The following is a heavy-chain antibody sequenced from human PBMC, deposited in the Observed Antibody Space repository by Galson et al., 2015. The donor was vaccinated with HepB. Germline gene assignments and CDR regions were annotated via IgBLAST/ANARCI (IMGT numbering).Heavy chain of an antibody. CDR1: GFTFGDYA. CDR3: TRWGYCSSTSCSPNWFDP. D-gene: IGHD2-2*01. Sequence: SLRLSCAASGFTFGDYAMSWFRQAPGKGLEWVGFIRSKAYGGTTEYAASVKGRFTISRDDSKSIAYLQMNSLKTEDTAVYYCTRWGYCSSTSCSPNWFDPWGQGTLVTVSS. J-gene: IGHJ5*02. CDR2: IRSKAYGGTT. V-gene: IGHV3-49*03.